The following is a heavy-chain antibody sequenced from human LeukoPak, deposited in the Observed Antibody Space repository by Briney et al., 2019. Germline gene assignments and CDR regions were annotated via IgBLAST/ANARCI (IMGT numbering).Heavy chain of an antibody. D-gene: IGHD6-19*01. Sequence: PSETLSLTCAVYGGSFSGYYWSWIRQPPGKGLEWIGEINHSGSTNYNPSLKSRVTISVDTSKNQFSLKLSSVTAADTAVYYCARRRAQGTNSSHHHNMQQSKYWFDPWGQGTLVTVSS. CDR3: ARRRAQGTNSSHHHNMQQSKYWFDP. CDR1: GGSFSGYY. CDR2: INHSGST. J-gene: IGHJ5*02. V-gene: IGHV4-34*01.